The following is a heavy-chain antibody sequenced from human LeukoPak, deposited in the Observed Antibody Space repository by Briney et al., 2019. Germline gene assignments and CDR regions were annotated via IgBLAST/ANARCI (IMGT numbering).Heavy chain of an antibody. J-gene: IGHJ4*02. Sequence: GESLKISCKGSGYSFANYWIGWVRQMPGKGLGWMGIIHPDDSHTRYSPSFQGQVTISVDKSITTVYLQWSSLNASDTAIYYCVRRSITWHFDYWGEGTLVTVSS. V-gene: IGHV5-51*01. CDR1: GYSFANYW. CDR2: IHPDDSHT. CDR3: VRRSITWHFDY. D-gene: IGHD1-26*01.